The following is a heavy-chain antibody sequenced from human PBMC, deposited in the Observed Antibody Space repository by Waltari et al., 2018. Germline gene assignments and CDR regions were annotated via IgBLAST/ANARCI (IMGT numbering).Heavy chain of an antibody. CDR3: ARHPSLKTAYYY. CDR1: GGSISSSSYY. D-gene: IGHD3-9*01. V-gene: IGHV4-39*01. Sequence: QLQLQESGPGLVKPSETLSLTCTVPGGSISSSSYYWGWIRQPPGKGLEWVGSSYYSGSTYYNPSLKSRVTISVDTSKNQFSLKLSSVTAADTAVYYCARHPSLKTAYYYWGQGTLVTVSS. CDR2: SYYSGST. J-gene: IGHJ4*02.